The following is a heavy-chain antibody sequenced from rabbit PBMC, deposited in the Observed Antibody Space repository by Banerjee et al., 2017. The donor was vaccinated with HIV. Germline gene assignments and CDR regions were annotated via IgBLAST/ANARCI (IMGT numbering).Heavy chain of an antibody. V-gene: IGHV1S40*01. CDR1: GFSFSNYYY. CDR2: IYAGSSGIA. D-gene: IGHD2-1*01. Sequence: QSLEESGGDLVKPGASLTLTCTASGFSFSNYYYMCWVRQAPGKGLEWIACIYAGSSGIAYYASWAKGRFTISKTSSTTVTLQMTSLTAADTATYFCAKELYGDYGYFGLRGQGTLVTVS. J-gene: IGHJ4*01. CDR3: AKELYGDYGYFGL.